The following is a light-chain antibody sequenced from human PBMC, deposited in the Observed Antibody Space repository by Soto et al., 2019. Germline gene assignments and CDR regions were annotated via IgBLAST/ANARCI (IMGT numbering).Light chain of an antibody. CDR2: DAS. CDR1: QSVSSY. V-gene: IGKV3-11*01. J-gene: IGKJ3*01. CDR3: QQHSNWPPFT. Sequence: EIVLTQSPATLSLSPGERATLSCRASQSVSSYLAWYQQKPGQAPRLLIYDASNMATGIPATFSGSGSGTGFNLTISSLEPEDFVVYYGQQHSNWPPFTFGPGTKVDIK.